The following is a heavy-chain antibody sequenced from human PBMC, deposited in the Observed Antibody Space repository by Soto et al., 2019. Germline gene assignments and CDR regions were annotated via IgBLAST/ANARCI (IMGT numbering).Heavy chain of an antibody. Sequence: GXSVKVSCKASGYTFTCYYMHWVRQAPGQGLEWMGWINPNSGGTNYAQKFQGRVTMTRDTSISTAYMELSRLRSDDTAVYYCARGRSSSWYPKYNWFDHWGQGTLVTVSS. CDR3: ARGRSSSWYPKYNWFDH. CDR2: INPNSGGT. J-gene: IGHJ5*02. D-gene: IGHD6-13*01. V-gene: IGHV1-2*02. CDR1: GYTFTCYY.